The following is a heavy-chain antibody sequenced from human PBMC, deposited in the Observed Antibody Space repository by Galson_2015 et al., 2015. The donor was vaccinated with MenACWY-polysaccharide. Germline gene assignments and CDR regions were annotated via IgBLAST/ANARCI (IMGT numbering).Heavy chain of an antibody. V-gene: IGHV4-30-4*01. CDR3: ASLPLGNCGSVSCYGYFHH. CDR2: IYYSGRT. J-gene: IGHJ1*01. D-gene: IGHD2-2*01. CDR1: GGSISSGDSY. Sequence: TQSLPCTVSGGSISSGDSYWRWIRQSPGKGLAWIGYIYYSGRTNYSPSLNSQATVSLDTSTNQFSLKLSFVTAADTAVYYCASLPLGNCGSVSCYGYFHHWGQGTLVTVSS.